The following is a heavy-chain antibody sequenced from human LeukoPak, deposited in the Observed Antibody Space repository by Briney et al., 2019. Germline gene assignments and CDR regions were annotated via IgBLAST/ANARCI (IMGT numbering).Heavy chain of an antibody. CDR2: IYHSGST. CDR3: AKGSRYYYYYMDV. V-gene: IGHV4-38-2*01. CDR1: GYSISSGYY. Sequence: PSETLSLTCAVSGYSISSGYYWGWIRQPPGTGLEWIGSIYHSGSTYYNPSLKSRVTISVDTSKNQFSLKLSSVTAADTAVYYCAKGSRYYYYYMDVWGKGTTVTVSS. J-gene: IGHJ6*03.